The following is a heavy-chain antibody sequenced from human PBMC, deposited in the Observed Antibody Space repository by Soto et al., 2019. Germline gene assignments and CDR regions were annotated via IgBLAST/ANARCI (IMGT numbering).Heavy chain of an antibody. CDR3: ARYGYSSSDFDH. V-gene: IGHV4-31*03. D-gene: IGHD6-13*01. CDR1: NGSVSSDPFY. CDR2: IYYIGNT. Sequence: SETLSLTCTVSNGSVSSDPFYWMWILQHPGKGLEWIGYIYYIGNTYYHPSLQSRVTISIDTSKNHFSLRLNSVTAADTAVYYCARYGYSSSDFDHWGQGTLVTVSS. J-gene: IGHJ4*03.